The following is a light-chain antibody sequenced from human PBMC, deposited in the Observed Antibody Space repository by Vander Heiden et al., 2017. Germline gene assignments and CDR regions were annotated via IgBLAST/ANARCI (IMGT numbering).Light chain of an antibody. CDR3: QQYGSSPTWT. CDR2: GAS. CDR1: QSVSSSY. V-gene: IGKV3-20*01. J-gene: IGKJ1*01. Sequence: DIVLTQSPGTLSLSPGERATLSCRASQSVSSSYLAWYQQKPGQAPRLLIYGASRRATGIPDRLSGSGSGTDFTLTISRLEPEDFAVYYCQQYGSSPTWTFGQGTKVEIK.